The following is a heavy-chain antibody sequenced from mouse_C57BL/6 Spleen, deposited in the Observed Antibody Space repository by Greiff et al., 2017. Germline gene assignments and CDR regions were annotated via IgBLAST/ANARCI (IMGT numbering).Heavy chain of an antibody. CDR1: GFTFSSYA. V-gene: IGHV5-4*01. CDR2: ISDGGSYT. J-gene: IGHJ2*01. CDR3: ARDAKDYFDY. Sequence: EVHLVESGGGLVKPGGSLKLSCAASGFTFSSYAMSWVRQTPEKRLEWVATISDGGSYTYYPDNVKGRFTISRDNAKNNLYLQMSHLKSEDTAMYYCARDAKDYFDYWGQGTTLTVSS.